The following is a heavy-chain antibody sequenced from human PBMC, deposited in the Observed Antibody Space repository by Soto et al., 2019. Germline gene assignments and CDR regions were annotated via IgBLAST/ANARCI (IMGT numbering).Heavy chain of an antibody. CDR1: GYTFTGHY. CDR2: INPNSGGT. J-gene: IGHJ6*02. Sequence: QVQLVQSGAEVKKPGASVKVSCKASGYTFTGHYINWVRQAPGQGLEWMGWINPNSGGTNYAQKFQGCVTMTRDTYILTAYMDESRQICDDAVVYYCARDQYGSGVWGPGTT. V-gene: IGHV1-2*04. CDR3: ARDQYGSGV.